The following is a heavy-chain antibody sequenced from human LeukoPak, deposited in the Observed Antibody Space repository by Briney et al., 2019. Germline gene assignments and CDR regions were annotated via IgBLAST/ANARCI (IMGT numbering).Heavy chain of an antibody. Sequence: LTGGSLRLSCAASGFTFDDYAMHWVRQAPGKGLQWVSLITWDGRTTYYIDSVKGRFTISRDSSNTSVCLQMNSLRIEDTAMYFCARDRSGSWSYFDYWGRGTLVTVSS. V-gene: IGHV3-43D*04. D-gene: IGHD3-3*01. J-gene: IGHJ4*02. CDR1: GFTFDDYA. CDR2: ITWDGRTT. CDR3: ARDRSGSWSYFDY.